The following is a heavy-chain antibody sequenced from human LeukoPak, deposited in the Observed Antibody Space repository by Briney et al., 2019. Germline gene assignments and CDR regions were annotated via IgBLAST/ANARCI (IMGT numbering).Heavy chain of an antibody. CDR3: SRQYPRLALTGILPNDAFDI. D-gene: IGHD2-21*02. Sequence: PSETLSLTCTVSGDSMGSHYWSWIRQPPGKGLEWIGYVYYSGTTNYNPSLRSRVSISVDRSKNQFFLKLSFVTAADTAVYFCSRQYPRLALTGILPNDAFDIWGQGTMVTVSS. J-gene: IGHJ3*02. CDR1: GDSMGSHY. V-gene: IGHV4-59*08. CDR2: VYYSGTT.